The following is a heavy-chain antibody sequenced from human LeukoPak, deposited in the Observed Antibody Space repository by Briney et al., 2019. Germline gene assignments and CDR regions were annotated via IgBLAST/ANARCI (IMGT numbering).Heavy chain of an antibody. CDR1: GYSFTSYW. D-gene: IGHD2-2*01. CDR3: ARRGYCSSTSCYGDYNWFDP. Sequence: AGGSLKISCKGSGYSFTSYWIGWVRQMPGKGLEWMGIIYPGDSDTRYSPSFQGQVTISADKSISTAYLQWSSLKASDTAMYYCARRGYCSSTSCYGDYNWFDPWGQGTLVTVSS. V-gene: IGHV5-51*03. J-gene: IGHJ5*02. CDR2: IYPGDSDT.